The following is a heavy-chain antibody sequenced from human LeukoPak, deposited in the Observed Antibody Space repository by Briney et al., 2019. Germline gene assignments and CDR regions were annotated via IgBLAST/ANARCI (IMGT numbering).Heavy chain of an antibody. CDR1: GYTFTSYY. D-gene: IGHD2-2*01. J-gene: IGHJ6*02. CDR3: ARGRCSSTSCYVSWGYYYYGMDV. Sequence: SCKASGYTFTSYYMHWVRQAPGKGLEWVAVISYDGSNKYYADSVKGRFTISRDNSKNTLYLQMNSLRAEDTAVYYCARGRCSSTSCYVSWGYYYYGMDVWGQGTTVTVSS. CDR2: ISYDGSNK. V-gene: IGHV3-30-3*01.